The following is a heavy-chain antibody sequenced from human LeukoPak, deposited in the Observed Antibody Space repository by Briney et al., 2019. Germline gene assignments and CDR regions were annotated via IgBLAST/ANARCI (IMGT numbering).Heavy chain of an antibody. Sequence: GGSLRLSCEASGFTFSTHSMNWVRQAPGKGLEWVSSISYSSSFLDYADSVKGRFTISRDNAKNSLYLQMDSLRGEDTAVYYCTNRAWLDSWGQGTLVTVSS. V-gene: IGHV3-21*01. CDR3: TNRAWLDS. D-gene: IGHD3-16*02. CDR2: ISYSSSFL. J-gene: IGHJ4*02. CDR1: GFTFSTHS.